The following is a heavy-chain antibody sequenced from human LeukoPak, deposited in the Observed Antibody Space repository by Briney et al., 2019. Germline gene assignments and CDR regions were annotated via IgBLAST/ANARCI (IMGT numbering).Heavy chain of an antibody. D-gene: IGHD2-2*01. CDR1: GVSISSYY. J-gene: IGHJ4*02. Sequence: SETLSLTCTVSGVSISSYYWSWIRQPPGKGLEWIGYIYYSGSTNYTPSLKSRVTISVDTSKNQFSLKLSSVTAADTAVYYCASRPKVEYQLLHSLAYWAQGTLATAS. CDR2: IYYSGST. CDR3: ASRPKVEYQLLHSLAY. V-gene: IGHV4-59*08.